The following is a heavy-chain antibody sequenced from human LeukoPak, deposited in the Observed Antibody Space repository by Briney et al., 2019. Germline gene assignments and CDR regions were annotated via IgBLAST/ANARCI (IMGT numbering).Heavy chain of an antibody. CDR1: GYTFTSYY. J-gene: IGHJ6*02. Sequence: ASVKVSCKASGYTFTSYYMHWVRQAPGQGLEWMGIINPSGGSTNYAQKFQGRVTMTRDTSTSTVYMELSSLRSEDTAVYYCARGLQYCSSTSCPHYYYGMDVWGQGTTVTVSS. CDR3: ARGLQYCSSTSCPHYYYGMDV. D-gene: IGHD2-2*01. V-gene: IGHV1-46*01. CDR2: INPSGGST.